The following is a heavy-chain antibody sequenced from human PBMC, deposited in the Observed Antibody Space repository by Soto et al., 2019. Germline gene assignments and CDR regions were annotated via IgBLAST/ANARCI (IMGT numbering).Heavy chain of an antibody. D-gene: IGHD2-8*01. V-gene: IGHV1-2*02. J-gene: IGHJ1*01. CDR1: GYTFIGYY. CDR3: ARDSSGHTYGVV. Sequence: GASVKVSCKGSGYTFIGYYIHWVRQAPGQGLEWMRWIDPHSGVTNYAQQFQGRVTMNRDTSISTAYMELNSLRSGDMAVYYCARDSSGHTYGVVWGPGTLVTV. CDR2: IDPHSGVT.